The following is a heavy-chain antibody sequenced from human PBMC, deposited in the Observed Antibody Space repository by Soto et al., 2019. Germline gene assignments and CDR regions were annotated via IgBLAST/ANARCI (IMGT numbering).Heavy chain of an antibody. CDR2: INWNGGTT. V-gene: IGHV3-20*01. D-gene: IGHD6-6*01. Sequence: EVQLVESGGGVVRPGGSLRLSCAASGFTFDDYGMSWVRQAPGKGLEWVSGINWNGGTTGYAESVKGRFSISRDDAKNPLYLQSNSLRAEDTALYHCARVRSQSFYWYSSSYYFDYWGQGTLVTVSS. CDR1: GFTFDDYG. J-gene: IGHJ4*02. CDR3: ARVRSQSFYWYSSSYYFDY.